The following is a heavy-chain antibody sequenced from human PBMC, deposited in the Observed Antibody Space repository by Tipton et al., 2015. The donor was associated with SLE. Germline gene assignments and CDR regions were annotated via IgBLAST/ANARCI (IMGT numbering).Heavy chain of an antibody. V-gene: IGHV3-49*04. D-gene: IGHD1-26*01. CDR2: IRSKAYGGTT. Sequence: RSLRLSCTASGFTFGDYAMSWVRQAPGKGLEWVGFIRSKAYGGTTEYAASVKGRFTISRDDSKSIAYLQMNSLKTEDTAVYYCTRVMGEEDYFDYWGQGTLVTVSS. J-gene: IGHJ4*02. CDR1: GFTFGDYA. CDR3: TRVMGEEDYFDY.